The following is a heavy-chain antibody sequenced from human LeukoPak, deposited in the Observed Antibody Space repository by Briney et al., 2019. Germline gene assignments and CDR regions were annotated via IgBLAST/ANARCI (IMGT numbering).Heavy chain of an antibody. CDR1: GYTFTELS. CDR3: ATRSPYGYYFDY. V-gene: IGHV1-24*01. D-gene: IGHD2-2*03. J-gene: IGHJ4*02. Sequence: ASVKVSCKVSGYTFTELSMHWVRQAPGKGLEWMGGFDPEDGETIYAQKFQGRVTMTEDTSTDTAYMELSSLRSEDTAVYYCATRSPYGYYFDYWGQGTLVTVSS. CDR2: FDPEDGET.